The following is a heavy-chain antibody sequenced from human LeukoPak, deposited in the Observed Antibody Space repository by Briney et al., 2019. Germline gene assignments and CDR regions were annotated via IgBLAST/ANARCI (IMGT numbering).Heavy chain of an antibody. Sequence: ASVKVSCKASGYTFTSYDINWVRQAPGQGLEWMGWMNPNSGNTGYAQKFQGRVTMTRNTSISTAYMELSSLRSEDTAVYYCARGWGVAAAEDRFDPWGQGTLVTVSS. V-gene: IGHV1-8*01. CDR2: MNPNSGNT. J-gene: IGHJ5*02. CDR3: ARGWGVAAAEDRFDP. CDR1: GYTFTSYD. D-gene: IGHD6-13*01.